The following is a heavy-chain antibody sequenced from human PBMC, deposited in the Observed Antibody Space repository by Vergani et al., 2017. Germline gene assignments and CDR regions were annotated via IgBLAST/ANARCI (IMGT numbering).Heavy chain of an antibody. CDR2: IYSGGST. Sequence: EVQLVETGGGLIQPGGSLRLSCAASGFTVSSNYMSWVRQAPGKGLEWVSVIYSGGSTYYADSVKGRFTISRDNSKNTLYLQMNSLRVEDTAVYYCARAYGRYDWFDYWGQRTLVTVSS. J-gene: IGHJ4*01. D-gene: IGHD1-20*01. CDR1: GFTVSSNY. V-gene: IGHV3-53*02. CDR3: ARAYGRYDWFDY.